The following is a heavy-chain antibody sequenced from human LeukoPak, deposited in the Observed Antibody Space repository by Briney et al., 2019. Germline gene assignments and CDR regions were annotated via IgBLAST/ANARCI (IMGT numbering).Heavy chain of an antibody. CDR3: ARDVSWDGGNSGRYFNY. CDR1: GGSMYNYF. J-gene: IGHJ4*02. CDR2: IYTTGST. D-gene: IGHD4-23*01. Sequence: SETLSLTCTVSGGSMYNYFWSWIRQPAGKGLEWIGRIYTTGSTKYNPSLKSRVIMSVDTSKNQFSLKLSSVTAADTAIYYCARDVSWDGGNSGRYFNYWGQGALDTVSS. V-gene: IGHV4-4*07.